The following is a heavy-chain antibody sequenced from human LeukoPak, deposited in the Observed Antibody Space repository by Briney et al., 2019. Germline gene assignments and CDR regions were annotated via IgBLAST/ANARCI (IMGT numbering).Heavy chain of an antibody. Sequence: SETLSLTCTVSGASISHYYWSWIRQPPGKGLEWIGYIYDSGYTKYDPSLKSRVTISVDMSKNHFSLKLTSVTAADTAVYYCARAGGDHPFDPWGQGALVTVSS. CDR2: IYDSGYT. CDR1: GASISHYY. CDR3: ARAGGDHPFDP. D-gene: IGHD4-17*01. J-gene: IGHJ5*02. V-gene: IGHV4-59*01.